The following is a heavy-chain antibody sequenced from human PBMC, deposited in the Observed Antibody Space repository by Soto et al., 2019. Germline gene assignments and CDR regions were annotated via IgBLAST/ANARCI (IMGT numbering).Heavy chain of an antibody. CDR3: ARVRFPSAPRRPHDYYFMDV. J-gene: IGHJ6*03. CDR2: ISGGGGGR. V-gene: IGHV3-23*04. Sequence: VQLVESGGGLVQPGGSLRLSCAASGFTFGSYAMTWVRQAPGKGLEWVSGISGGGGGRYYSDSVEARFTISRDNPKNLLYLQMNTLRAEDTAVFFCARVRFPSAPRRPHDYYFMDVWGNGTTITVSS. CDR1: GFTFGSYA.